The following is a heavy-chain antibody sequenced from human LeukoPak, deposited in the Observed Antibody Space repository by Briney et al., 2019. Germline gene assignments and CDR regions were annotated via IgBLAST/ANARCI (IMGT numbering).Heavy chain of an antibody. CDR2: INHSGST. J-gene: IGHJ4*02. D-gene: IGHD5-18*01. CDR1: GGSFSGYY. CDR3: ARKSTAMAGSFDY. Sequence: KTSETLSLTCAVYGGSFSGYYWSWIRQPPGKGLEWIGEINHSGSTNYNPSLKSRVTISVDTSKNQFSLKLSSVTAADTAVYYCARKSTAMAGSFDYWGQGTLVTVSS. V-gene: IGHV4-34*01.